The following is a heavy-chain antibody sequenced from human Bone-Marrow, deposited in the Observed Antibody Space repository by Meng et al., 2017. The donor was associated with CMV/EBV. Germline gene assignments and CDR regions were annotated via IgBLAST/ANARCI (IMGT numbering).Heavy chain of an antibody. V-gene: IGHV3-9*01. CDR2: ISWNSGSI. CDR1: GFTFDDYA. D-gene: IGHD3-3*01. J-gene: IGHJ6*02. CDR3: ARTYDFWSGYYLYYYYYGMDV. Sequence: GGSLRLSCAASGFTFDDYAMHWVRQAPGKGLEWVSGISWNSGSIGYADSVKGRFTISRDNSKNTLYLQMNSLRAEDTAVYYCARTYDFWSGYYLYYYYYGMDVWGQGTTVTVSS.